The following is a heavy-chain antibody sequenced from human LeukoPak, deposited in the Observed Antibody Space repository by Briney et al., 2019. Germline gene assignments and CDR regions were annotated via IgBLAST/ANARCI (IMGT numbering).Heavy chain of an antibody. CDR2: IYYSGST. CDR3: ARGLTELSYYYYMDV. J-gene: IGHJ6*03. V-gene: IGHV4-59*01. D-gene: IGHD1-14*01. Sequence: PSETLSLTCTVSGGSISSYYWSWIRQPPGKGLEWIGYIYYSGSTNYNPSLKSRVTISVDTSKNQFSLKLSSVTAADTAVYYCARGLTELSYYYYMDVWGKGTTVTVSS. CDR1: GGSISSYY.